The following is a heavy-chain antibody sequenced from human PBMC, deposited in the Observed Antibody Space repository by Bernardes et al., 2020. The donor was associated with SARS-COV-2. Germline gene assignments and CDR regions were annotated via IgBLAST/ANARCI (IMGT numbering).Heavy chain of an antibody. CDR3: ARSQTSDDYDRAFDI. J-gene: IGHJ3*02. D-gene: IGHD4-17*01. CDR2: FYYSGST. CDR1: GGSISSHF. V-gene: IGHV4-59*11. Sequence: SEPLYLSCTVSGGSISSHFWSWIRQPPGKGLEWIGYFYYSGSTNYNPSLKSRVTISEDTSKNQFSVKLSSVTAADTAVYYCARSQTSDDYDRAFDIWGQGTMVTVSS.